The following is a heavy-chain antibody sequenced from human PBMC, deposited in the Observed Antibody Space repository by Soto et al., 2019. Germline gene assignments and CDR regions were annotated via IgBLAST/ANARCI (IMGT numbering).Heavy chain of an antibody. V-gene: IGHV4-31*11. CDR3: ARLGPGGDDGFDI. J-gene: IGHJ3*02. CDR1: GGSIRSGFYY. Sequence: QVQLQESGPGLVKPSQSLSLTCAVSGGSIRSGFYYWSWIRQHPAKGLEWIGSVSYSGTTKYNPSLASRLSISLGASENLFSLRLTSLTAADTAIYFCARLGPGGDDGFDIWGQGTSVIVSS. CDR2: VSYSGTT. D-gene: IGHD3-10*01.